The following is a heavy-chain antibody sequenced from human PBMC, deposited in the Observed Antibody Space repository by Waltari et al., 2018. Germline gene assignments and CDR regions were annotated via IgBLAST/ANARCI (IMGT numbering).Heavy chain of an antibody. CDR1: GGSISGYY. Sequence: QVQLQESGPGLVKPSETLSLYCIVSGGSISGYYWSWIRQPPGKGLEWIGYISYSGSTNYNPSLKSRVTISVDTSKNQFSLKVFSVTVADTAVYYCARDNGGRDAFDIWGQGTMVTVSS. D-gene: IGHD4-17*01. J-gene: IGHJ3*02. V-gene: IGHV4-59*01. CDR2: ISYSGST. CDR3: ARDNGGRDAFDI.